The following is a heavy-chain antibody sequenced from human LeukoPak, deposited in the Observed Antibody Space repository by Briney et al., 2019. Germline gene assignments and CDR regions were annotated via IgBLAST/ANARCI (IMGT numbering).Heavy chain of an antibody. Sequence: ASVTVSCKASGYTFTKYGISWVRQAPGQGLEWMGWISAYNGNTKYAQKLQGRVTMTTDTSTSTAYMELRSLRSDDTAVYYCARGLGGSGSYFLTFDYWGQGTLVTVSS. J-gene: IGHJ4*02. CDR2: ISAYNGNT. V-gene: IGHV1-18*01. D-gene: IGHD1-26*01. CDR1: GYTFTKYG. CDR3: ARGLGGSGSYFLTFDY.